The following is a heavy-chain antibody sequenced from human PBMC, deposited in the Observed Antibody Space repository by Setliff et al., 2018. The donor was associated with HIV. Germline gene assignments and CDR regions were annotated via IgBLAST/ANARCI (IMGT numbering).Heavy chain of an antibody. V-gene: IGHV3-23*01. D-gene: IGHD1-26*01. CDR3: AKPLTQWGVSPYHYAVDV. Sequence: LRLSCAASGFAFDNYCMTWVRQAPGKGLEWVSAIGGSTGSTYYADSVKGRFTISTDNSKNTLYLQMNSLRAEDTAVYYCAKPLTQWGVSPYHYAVDVWGQGTTVTSP. CDR2: IGGSTGST. CDR1: GFAFDNYC. J-gene: IGHJ6*02.